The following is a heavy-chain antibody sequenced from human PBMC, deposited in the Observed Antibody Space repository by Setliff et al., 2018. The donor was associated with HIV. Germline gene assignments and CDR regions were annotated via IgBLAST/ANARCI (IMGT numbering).Heavy chain of an antibody. V-gene: IGHV2-5*01. Sequence: SGPTLVNPTQTLTLTCTFSGLSRSTSGVGVGWIRQSPGKALEWLAFIYWNNNKHYSTSLKSRLTVTKDTSKNRVVFTMTNMDPVDTATYYCAYSGRQLRGPYFDFWGQGTRVTVSS. CDR2: IYWNNNK. D-gene: IGHD1-1*01. CDR1: GLSRSTSGVG. CDR3: AYSGRQLRGPYFDF. J-gene: IGHJ4*02.